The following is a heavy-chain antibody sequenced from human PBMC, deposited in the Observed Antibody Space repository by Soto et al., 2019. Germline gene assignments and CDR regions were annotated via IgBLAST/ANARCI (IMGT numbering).Heavy chain of an antibody. Sequence: SETLSLTCTFSGGSISSYYWSLIRQPPGKGLEWIGYIYYSGSTNYNPSLKSRVTISVDTSKNQFSLKLSSVTAADTAVYYCARASGKTTVTYFDYWGQGTLVTVSS. CDR3: ARASGKTTVTYFDY. CDR1: GGSISSYY. CDR2: IYYSGST. D-gene: IGHD4-4*01. J-gene: IGHJ4*02. V-gene: IGHV4-59*01.